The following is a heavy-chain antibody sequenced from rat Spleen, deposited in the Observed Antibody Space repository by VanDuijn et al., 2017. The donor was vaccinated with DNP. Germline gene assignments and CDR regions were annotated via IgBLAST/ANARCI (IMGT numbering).Heavy chain of an antibody. Sequence: QVQLKESGPGLVQPSQTLSLTCTVSGLSLTSYHVSWVRQPPGKGLEWMGVIWTGGSTAYNSLLKSRLSISRDTSKSQVLLKMTRSKTEATVMYFCARASIAVMCYVMDAWGQGASVTVSS. D-gene: IGHD1-11*01. V-gene: IGHV2-16*01. CDR3: ARASIAVMCYVMDA. CDR1: GLSLTSYH. J-gene: IGHJ4*01. CDR2: IWTGGST.